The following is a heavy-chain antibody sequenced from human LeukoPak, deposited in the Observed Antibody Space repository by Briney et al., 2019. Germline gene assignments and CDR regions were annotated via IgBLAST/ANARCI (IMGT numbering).Heavy chain of an antibody. CDR1: GYTFTSYD. CDR3: ARGTSGSPPFYDP. CDR2: MNPNSGNT. V-gene: IGHV1-18*01. Sequence: GASVKVSCKASGYTFTSYDINWVRQATGQGLEWMGWMNPNSGNTNYAQKLQGRVTMTTDTSTSTAYMELRSLRSDDTAVYYCARGTSGSPPFYDPWGQGTLVTVSS. D-gene: IGHD1-26*01. J-gene: IGHJ5*02.